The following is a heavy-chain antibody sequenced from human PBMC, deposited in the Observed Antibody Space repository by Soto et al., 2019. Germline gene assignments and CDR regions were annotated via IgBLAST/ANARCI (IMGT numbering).Heavy chain of an antibody. V-gene: IGHV4-34*01. Sequence: QVQLQQWGAGLLKHSENLSITCAVYGGSFSGYYWSWIRQPPGKGLEWIGEINHSGSTNYNPSLKSRVTISVDTSKNQFSLELSSVTAADTAVYYCARGCIAARLKWRLQNYGMDVWGQGTTVTVSS. CDR3: ARGCIAARLKWRLQNYGMDV. J-gene: IGHJ6*01. D-gene: IGHD6-6*01. CDR2: INHSGST. CDR1: GGSFSGYY.